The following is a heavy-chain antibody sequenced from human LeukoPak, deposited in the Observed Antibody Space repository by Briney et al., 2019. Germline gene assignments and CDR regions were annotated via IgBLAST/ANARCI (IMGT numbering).Heavy chain of an antibody. D-gene: IGHD1-26*01. V-gene: IGHV3-11*04. CDR3: ARDLDYSGSPRTCDY. CDR2: ISSSGSTI. CDR1: GFTFSDYY. Sequence: GSLRLSCAASGFTFSDYYMSWIRQAPGKGLEWVSYISSSGSTIYHADSVKGRFNISRDNAKNSLYLQMNSLRAEDTAVYYCARDLDYSGSPRTCDYWGQGTLVTVSS. J-gene: IGHJ4*02.